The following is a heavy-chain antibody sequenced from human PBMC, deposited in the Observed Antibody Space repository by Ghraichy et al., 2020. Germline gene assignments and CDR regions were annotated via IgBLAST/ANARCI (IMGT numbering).Heavy chain of an antibody. CDR2: IYYSGST. D-gene: IGHD1-26*01. CDR1: GGSISSYY. Sequence: SETLSLTCTVSGGSISSYYWSWIRQPPGKGLEWIGYIYYSGSTNYNPSLKSRVTISVDTSKNQFSLKLSSVTAADTAVYYCARLGEVAYYYYYMDVWGKGTTVTVSS. J-gene: IGHJ6*03. V-gene: IGHV4-59*01. CDR3: ARLGEVAYYYYYMDV.